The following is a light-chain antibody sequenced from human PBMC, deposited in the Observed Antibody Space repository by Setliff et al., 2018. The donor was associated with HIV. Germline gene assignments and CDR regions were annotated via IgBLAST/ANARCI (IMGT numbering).Light chain of an antibody. CDR1: RTNIGNYES. CDR3: CSYAGSDTWI. Sequence: QSALTQPASVSGSPGQSITISCTGSRTNIGNYESISWYQQHPGEVPKLILYDVTRRPSGVSNRFSASKSGNTASLTISGLQTEDEADYYCCSYAGSDTWIFGGGTKVTVL. J-gene: IGLJ2*01. V-gene: IGLV2-23*02. CDR2: DVT.